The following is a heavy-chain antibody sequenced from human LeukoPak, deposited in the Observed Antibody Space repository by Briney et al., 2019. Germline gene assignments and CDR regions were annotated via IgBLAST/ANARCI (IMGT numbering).Heavy chain of an antibody. D-gene: IGHD2-2*01. J-gene: IGHJ4*02. CDR3: ARDRPSYAPFDY. CDR1: GGSFSGYY. Sequence: SETLSLTCAVYGGSFSGYYWSWIRQPPGKGLEWIGEINHSGSTNYNPSLKSRVTMSVDTSKNQFSLKLSSVTAADTAVYYCARDRPSYAPFDYWGQGTLVPVSS. V-gene: IGHV4-34*01. CDR2: INHSGST.